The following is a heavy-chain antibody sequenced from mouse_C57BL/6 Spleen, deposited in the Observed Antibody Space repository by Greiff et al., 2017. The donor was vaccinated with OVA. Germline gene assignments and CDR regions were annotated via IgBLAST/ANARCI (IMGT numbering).Heavy chain of an antibody. CDR2: IYPRDGST. Sequence: QVQLKESGPELVKPGASVKLSCKASGYTFTSYDINWVKQRPGQGLEWIGWIYPRDGSTKYNEKFKGKATLTVDTSSSTAYMELHSLTSEDSAVYFCARGLRRGAMDYWGQGTSVTVSS. J-gene: IGHJ4*01. CDR3: ARGLRRGAMDY. V-gene: IGHV1-85*01. D-gene: IGHD2-4*01. CDR1: GYTFTSYD.